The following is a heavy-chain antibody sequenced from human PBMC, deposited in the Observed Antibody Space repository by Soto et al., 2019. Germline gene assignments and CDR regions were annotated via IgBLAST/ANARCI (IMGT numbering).Heavy chain of an antibody. V-gene: IGHV4-59*01. CDR1: GGSISSYY. Sequence: QVQLQGSGPGLVKPSETLSLTCTVSGGSISSYYWSWIRQPPGKGLEWIGNIYYTGSTNYNPSLKSRVTMSVDTSKNQFSLKLSSVTAADTAVYYCARVGYYYDSGGYYFPDYWGRGTLITVSS. CDR3: ARVGYYYDSGGYYFPDY. D-gene: IGHD3-22*01. J-gene: IGHJ4*02. CDR2: IYYTGST.